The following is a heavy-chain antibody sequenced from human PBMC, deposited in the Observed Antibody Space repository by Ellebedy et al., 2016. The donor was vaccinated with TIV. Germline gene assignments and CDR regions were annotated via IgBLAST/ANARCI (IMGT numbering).Heavy chain of an antibody. Sequence: MPSETLSLTCSVSGGSLTNFYWAWIRQTPEKGLEWIGCVYYSGSTTYNPSLKSRLTISIDASKNQLSLKLNSVTAADTAVYYCARGARFWESTWGQGTLVTVSS. D-gene: IGHD3-3*01. J-gene: IGHJ4*02. CDR2: VYYSGST. CDR3: ARGARFWEST. V-gene: IGHV4-59*01. CDR1: GGSLTNFY.